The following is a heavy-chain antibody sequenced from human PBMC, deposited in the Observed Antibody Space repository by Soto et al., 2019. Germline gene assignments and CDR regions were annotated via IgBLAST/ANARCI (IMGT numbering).Heavy chain of an antibody. Sequence: GGSLRLSCAASEFTFSSYSGFTFTSYDMHWVRQAPGKGLEWVAAISYDGSNKYSADSVKGRLTISRDNTNNTGYLQMNSLRAEDTAVYYCARDRTPLGGAHYNYGMDVWGQGTTVTVSS. CDR2: ISYDGSNK. V-gene: IGHV3-30-3*01. CDR1: EFTFSSYSGFTFTSYD. J-gene: IGHJ6*02. CDR3: ARDRTPLGGAHYNYGMDV. D-gene: IGHD3-10*01.